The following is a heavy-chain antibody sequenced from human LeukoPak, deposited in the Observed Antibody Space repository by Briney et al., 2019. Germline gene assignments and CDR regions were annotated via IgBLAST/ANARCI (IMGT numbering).Heavy chain of an antibody. CDR2: INHSGST. Sequence: SETLSLTCAVYGGSFSGYYWSWIRQPPGKGLEWIGEINHSGSTNYNPSLKSRVTISVDTSKNQFSLKLSSVTAADTAVYYCARGLIAAAGFPFDYWGQGTLVTVSS. D-gene: IGHD6-13*01. CDR1: GGSFSGYY. J-gene: IGHJ4*02. CDR3: ARGLIAAAGFPFDY. V-gene: IGHV4-34*01.